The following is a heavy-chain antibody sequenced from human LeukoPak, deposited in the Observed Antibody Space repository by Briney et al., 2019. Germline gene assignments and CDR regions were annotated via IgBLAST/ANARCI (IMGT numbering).Heavy chain of an antibody. D-gene: IGHD6-13*01. J-gene: IGHJ4*02. CDR1: GFTFSSYA. V-gene: IGHV3-23*01. Sequence: PGGSLRLSCAASGFTFSSYAMSWVRQAPGKGLEWVSAISGSGGSTYYADSVKGRFTISRDNAKNLLYLQMNSLGAEDTAVYYCATWAGTATGFSGPFDYWGQGTLVTVSS. CDR2: ISGSGGST. CDR3: ATWAGTATGFSGPFDY.